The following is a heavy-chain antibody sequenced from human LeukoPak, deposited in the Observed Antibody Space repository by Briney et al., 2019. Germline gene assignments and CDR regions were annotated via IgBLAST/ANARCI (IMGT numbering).Heavy chain of an antibody. Sequence: PGGSLRLSCAASGFTFSSYWMHWVRQAPGKGLVWVSRINSDGSSTSYADSVKGRFTISRDNAKNSLYLQMNSLRAEDTAVYYCARVGFTYYDILTPYYYYMDVWGKGTTVTVSS. D-gene: IGHD3-9*01. CDR2: INSDGSST. CDR1: GFTFSSYW. V-gene: IGHV3-74*01. J-gene: IGHJ6*03. CDR3: ARVGFTYYDILTPYYYYMDV.